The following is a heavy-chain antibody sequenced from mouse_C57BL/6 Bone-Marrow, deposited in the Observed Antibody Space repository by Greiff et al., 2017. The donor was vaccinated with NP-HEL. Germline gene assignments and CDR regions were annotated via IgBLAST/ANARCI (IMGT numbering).Heavy chain of an antibody. Sequence: EAGGGLVQPKGSLKLSCAASGFSFNTYAMNWVRQAPGKGLEWVARIRSKSNNYATYYADSVKDRFTISRDDSESMLYLQMNNLKTEDTAMYYCVRHDGSSYGYFDYWGQGTTLTVSS. CDR3: VRHDGSSYGYFDY. D-gene: IGHD1-1*01. V-gene: IGHV10-1*01. CDR2: IRSKSNNYAT. J-gene: IGHJ2*01. CDR1: GFSFNTYA.